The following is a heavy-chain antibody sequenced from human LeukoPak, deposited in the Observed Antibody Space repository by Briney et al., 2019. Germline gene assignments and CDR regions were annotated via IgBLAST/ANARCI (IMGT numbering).Heavy chain of an antibody. CDR1: GGSISSSSYY. CDR2: IYYSGST. D-gene: IGHD5-12*01. Sequence: SETLSLTCTVSGGSISSSSYYWGWIRQPPGKGLEWIGSIYYSGSTYYNPSLKSRVTISVDTSKNQFSLKLSSVTAADTAVYYCARDLQWLRLGGWFDPWGQGTLVTVSS. J-gene: IGHJ5*02. V-gene: IGHV4-39*07. CDR3: ARDLQWLRLGGWFDP.